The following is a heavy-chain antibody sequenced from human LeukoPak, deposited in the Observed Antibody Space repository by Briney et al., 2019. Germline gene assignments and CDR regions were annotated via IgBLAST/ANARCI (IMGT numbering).Heavy chain of an antibody. CDR3: ARDLYYDSSGLPDY. J-gene: IGHJ4*02. V-gene: IGHV4-61*02. CDR2: IYTSGST. CDR1: GGSISSGSYY. D-gene: IGHD3-22*01. Sequence: SETLSLTCTVSGGSISSGSYYWSWIRQPAGKGLEWIGRIYTSGSTNYNPSLKSRVTISVDTSKNQFSLKLSSVTAADTAVYYCARDLYYDSSGLPDYWGQGTLVTVSS.